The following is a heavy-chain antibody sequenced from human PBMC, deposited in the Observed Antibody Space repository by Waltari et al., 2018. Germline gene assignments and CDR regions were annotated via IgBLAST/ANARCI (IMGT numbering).Heavy chain of an antibody. V-gene: IGHV3-53*01. J-gene: IGHJ2*01. CDR1: GFTVSSNY. CDR3: ARDVTRYYDFDL. D-gene: IGHD1-26*01. Sequence: EVQLVESGGGLIQPGGSLRLSCAASGFTVSSNYMSWVRQGPGKGLEGFSVINSGGDTHHADSVYILYTISRDRSKNTVYLQVSTLRADDPALYYCARDVTRYYDFDLWGRDTLVTVSS. CDR2: INSGGDT.